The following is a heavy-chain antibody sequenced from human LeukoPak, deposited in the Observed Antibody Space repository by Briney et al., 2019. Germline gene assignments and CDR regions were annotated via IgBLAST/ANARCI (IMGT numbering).Heavy chain of an antibody. J-gene: IGHJ4*02. V-gene: IGHV3-23*01. Sequence: GGSLRLSCAASGFTFSNYAMSWVRQAPGKGLEWVASISPSGGAYYADSVKGWFTISRDNSKNTLYLQMNSLRAEDTAVYYCANVRAGHYFDYWGQGTLVTVSS. CDR2: ISPSGGA. CDR1: GFTFSNYA. D-gene: IGHD6-19*01. CDR3: ANVRAGHYFDY.